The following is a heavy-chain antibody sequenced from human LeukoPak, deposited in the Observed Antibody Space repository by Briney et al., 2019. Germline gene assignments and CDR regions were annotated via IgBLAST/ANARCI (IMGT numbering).Heavy chain of an antibody. CDR3: AKEGAYPIITYDS. J-gene: IGHJ5*01. CDR2: IKRDGNEK. V-gene: IGHV3-7*01. Sequence: GGSLRLSCAAYGVTFPSYWMNWVRQAPGKGLEWVANIKRDGNEKNYVDSVRGRFSISRDNTKNSLYLQMDSLRAEDTAVYYCAKEGAYPIITYDSWGQGALVTVSS. CDR1: GVTFPSYW. D-gene: IGHD3-10*01.